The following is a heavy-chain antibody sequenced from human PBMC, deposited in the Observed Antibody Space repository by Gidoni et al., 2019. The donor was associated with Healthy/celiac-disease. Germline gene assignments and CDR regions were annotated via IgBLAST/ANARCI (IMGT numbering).Heavy chain of an antibody. CDR3: ARDPQASGDSSYYFDY. V-gene: IGHV3-30*04. CDR2: ISYDGSNK. CDR1: GVTFSSYA. J-gene: IGHJ4*02. Sequence: QVQLVESGGGGVQPGRSLRLSCAASGVTFSSYAMHWVRQAPGKGLEWVAVISYDGSNKYYADSVKGRFTISRDNSKNTLYLQMNSLRAEDTAVYYCARDPQASGDSSYYFDYWGQGTLVTVSS. D-gene: IGHD4-17*01.